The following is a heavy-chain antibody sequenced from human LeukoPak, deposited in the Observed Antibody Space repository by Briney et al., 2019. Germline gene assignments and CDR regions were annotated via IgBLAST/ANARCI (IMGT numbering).Heavy chain of an antibody. CDR1: GGSISSYY. V-gene: IGHV4-4*07. J-gene: IGHJ5*02. D-gene: IGHD3-3*01. CDR2: IYTSGST. CDR3: ARVGVGHGGSWFDP. Sequence: SETLSLTCTVSGGSISSYYWSWLRQPAGKGLEWIGRIYTSGSTNYNPSLKSRVTMSVDTSKNQFSLKLSSVTAADTAVFYCARVGVGHGGSWFDPWSQGSLVTVSS.